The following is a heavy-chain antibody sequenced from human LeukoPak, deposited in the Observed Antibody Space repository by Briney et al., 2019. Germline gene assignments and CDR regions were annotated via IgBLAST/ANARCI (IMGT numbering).Heavy chain of an antibody. J-gene: IGHJ3*02. D-gene: IGHD3-22*01. CDR1: GYTFTSYG. CDR2: ISAYNGNT. CDR3: AETAYYYDSTGLGGAFDI. Sequence: ASVKVSCKASGYTFTSYGITWVRQAPGQGLEWMGWISAYNGNTNYAQKFQGRVTITADKSTSTAYMELSSLRSEDTAVYYCAETAYYYDSTGLGGAFDIWGQGTMVTVSS. V-gene: IGHV1-18*01.